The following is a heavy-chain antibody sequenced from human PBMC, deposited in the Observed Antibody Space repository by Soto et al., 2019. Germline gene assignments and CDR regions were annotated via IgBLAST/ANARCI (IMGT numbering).Heavy chain of an antibody. V-gene: IGHV1-8*01. Sequence: GASVKVSCKASGYTFTSYDINWVRQATGQGLEWMGWMNPNSGNTGYAQKFQGRVTMTRNTSISTAYMELSSLRSEDTAVYYCARRHHNYYDSSGYHDYWGQGTLVTVSS. CDR1: GYTFTSYD. J-gene: IGHJ4*02. D-gene: IGHD3-22*01. CDR3: ARRHHNYYDSSGYHDY. CDR2: MNPNSGNT.